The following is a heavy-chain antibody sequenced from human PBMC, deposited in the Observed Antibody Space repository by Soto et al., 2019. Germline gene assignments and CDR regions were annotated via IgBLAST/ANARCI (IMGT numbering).Heavy chain of an antibody. D-gene: IGHD3-9*01. CDR3: GRGLTGYYQAYYYYYMDV. CDR2: IYYSGST. Sequence: SETLSLTCTVSGGSISSYYWSWIRQPPGKGLEWIGYIYYSGSTNYNPSLKSRVTISVDTSKNQFSLKLSSVTAADTAVYYCGRGLTGYYQAYYYYYMDVWRKGTTVTVSS. V-gene: IGHV4-59*01. CDR1: GGSISSYY. J-gene: IGHJ6*03.